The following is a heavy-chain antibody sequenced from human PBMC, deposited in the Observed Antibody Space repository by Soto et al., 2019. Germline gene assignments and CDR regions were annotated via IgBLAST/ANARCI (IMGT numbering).Heavy chain of an antibody. J-gene: IGHJ4*02. CDR3: ARAKMTTVDY. Sequence: SETLSLTCTVSGGSISSSSYYWGWIRQPPGKGLEWIGSIYYSGSTYYNPSLKSRVTISVDRSKNQFSLKLSSVTAADTAVYYCARAKMTTVDYWGQGTLVTVSS. V-gene: IGHV4-39*07. CDR2: IYYSGST. D-gene: IGHD4-17*01. CDR1: GGSISSSSYY.